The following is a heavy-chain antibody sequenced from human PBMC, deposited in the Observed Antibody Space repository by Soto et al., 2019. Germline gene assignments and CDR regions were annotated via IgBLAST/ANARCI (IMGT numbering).Heavy chain of an antibody. CDR2: IKQDGSEK. D-gene: IGHD3-16*01. CDR3: ASLGRHG. CDR1: GFTFSDSW. J-gene: IGHJ6*02. Sequence: PLGGSLRLSCAASGFTFSDSWMDWVRQAPGKGPEWVANIKQDGSEKNYVDSVKGRFTISRDNAKNSLYLQMNSLRAEDTAVYYCASLGRHGWGQGTTVTVSS. V-gene: IGHV3-7*01.